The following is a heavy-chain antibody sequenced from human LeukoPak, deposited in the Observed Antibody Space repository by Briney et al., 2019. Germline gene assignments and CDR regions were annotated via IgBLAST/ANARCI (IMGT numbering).Heavy chain of an antibody. CDR2: INWNGGST. CDR1: GFTFNDYG. Sequence: GGSLRLSCAAAGFTFNDYGMSWVRQAPGKGLEWVSGINWNGGSTGYADSVKGRFTISRDNATNSLYLQMISVRAEDTALYYCARNFGGGDSSGPYYWGQGTLVTVSS. V-gene: IGHV3-20*04. D-gene: IGHD3-22*01. CDR3: ARNFGGGDSSGPYY. J-gene: IGHJ4*02.